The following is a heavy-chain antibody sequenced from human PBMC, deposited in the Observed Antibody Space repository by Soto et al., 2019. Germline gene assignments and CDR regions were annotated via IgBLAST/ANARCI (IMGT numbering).Heavy chain of an antibody. CDR1: GVSVTGGNFF. CDR3: ARGGLHLGEFSLGQFDS. D-gene: IGHD3-16*02. CDR2: ISNSETT. Sequence: QVQLQGSGPRLVKPSETLSLSCTVSGVSVTGGNFFWCWIRQPPGKTLEWLGCISNSETTNSNPSLKSRVTLSLDTSRNQFSLNLNSVTAADTAVYFCARGGLHLGEFSLGQFDSWGQGTLVTVSS. V-gene: IGHV4-61*01. J-gene: IGHJ4*02.